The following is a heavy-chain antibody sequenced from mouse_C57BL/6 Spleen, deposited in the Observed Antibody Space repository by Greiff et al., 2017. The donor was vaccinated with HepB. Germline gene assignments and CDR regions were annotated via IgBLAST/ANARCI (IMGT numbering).Heavy chain of an antibody. J-gene: IGHJ3*01. V-gene: IGHV1-50*01. CDR1: GYTFTSYW. CDR3: ARAGTRAY. Sequence: QVHVKQPGAELVKPGASVKLSCKASGYTFTSYWMQWVKQRPGQGLEWIGEIDPSDSYTNYNQKFKGKATLTVDTSSSTAYMQLSSLTSEDSAVYYCARAGTRAYWGQGTLVTVSA. CDR2: IDPSDSYT. D-gene: IGHD4-1*01.